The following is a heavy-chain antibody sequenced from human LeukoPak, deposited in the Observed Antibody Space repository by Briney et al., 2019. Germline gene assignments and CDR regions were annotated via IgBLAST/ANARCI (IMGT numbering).Heavy chain of an antibody. V-gene: IGHV3-23*01. CDR1: GFTFSTYA. D-gene: IGHD3-22*01. Sequence: GGSLRLSCVASGFTFSTYARSWVRQAPGMGLEWVSALAEGGGFTKYTDSVRGRFTISRDNSKNTVYLQVSSLTAEDTAVYYCAKESHPHRGYYFDYWGQGTLVTVSS. J-gene: IGHJ4*02. CDR2: LAEGGGFT. CDR3: AKESHPHRGYYFDY.